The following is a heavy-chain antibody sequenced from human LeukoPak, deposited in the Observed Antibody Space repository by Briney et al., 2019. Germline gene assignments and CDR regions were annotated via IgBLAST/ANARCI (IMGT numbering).Heavy chain of an antibody. CDR2: IRQDGSEK. V-gene: IGHV3-7*01. J-gene: IGHJ6*02. D-gene: IGHD3-10*01. CDR1: GFTFSSYW. Sequence: GGSLRLSCAVSGFTFSSYWMSWVRQAPGKGLEWVSNIRQDGSEKYYVDSVKGRFTISRDNAKNSLYLQMNSLRAEATAVYSCARDGQGGVIMHYYHRIDVWGQGTKVTVSS. CDR3: ARDGQGGVIMHYYHRIDV.